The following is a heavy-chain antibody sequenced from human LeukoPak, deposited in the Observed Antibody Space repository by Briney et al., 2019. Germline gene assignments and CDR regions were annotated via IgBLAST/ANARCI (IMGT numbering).Heavy chain of an antibody. J-gene: IGHJ4*02. V-gene: IGHV1-69*06. CDR2: IIPIFDTA. D-gene: IGHD4-17*01. CDR3: ARAVQVTTGGLFDY. CDR1: GGTFSNYA. Sequence: SVKVSCKASGGTFSNYAISWVRQAPGQGLEWMGGIIPIFDTANYAQKFQGRVTITADKSTSTAYMELSSLRSEDTAVYYCARAVQVTTGGLFDYWGQGTLVTVSS.